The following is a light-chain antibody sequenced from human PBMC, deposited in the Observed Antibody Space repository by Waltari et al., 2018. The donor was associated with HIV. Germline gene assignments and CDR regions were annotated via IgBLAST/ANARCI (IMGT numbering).Light chain of an antibody. V-gene: IGKV2-28*01. CDR1: QSLLNSNGFNY. Sequence: DIVMTQSPLSLPVTPGEPASISCRSGQSLLNSNGFNYLDWYLQKPGQSPRLLIYLGSDRAPGVPDRFSGSGSGTDFTLKISRVEAEDVGVYYCMQALQTPLITFGQGTRLEIK. CDR3: MQALQTPLIT. J-gene: IGKJ5*01. CDR2: LGS.